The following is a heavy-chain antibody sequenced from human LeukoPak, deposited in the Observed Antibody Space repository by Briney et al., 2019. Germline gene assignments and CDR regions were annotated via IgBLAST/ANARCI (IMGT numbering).Heavy chain of an antibody. V-gene: IGHV4-34*01. J-gene: IGHJ3*02. Sequence: EPSETLSLTCAVYGGSFSGYYWSWTRQPPGKGLEWIGEINHSGSTNYNPSLKSRVTISVDTSKNQFSLKLSSVTAADTAVYYCARGIGSSGWYLNDASDIWGQGTMVTVSS. CDR1: GGSFSGYY. CDR2: INHSGST. CDR3: ARGIGSSGWYLNDASDI. D-gene: IGHD6-19*01.